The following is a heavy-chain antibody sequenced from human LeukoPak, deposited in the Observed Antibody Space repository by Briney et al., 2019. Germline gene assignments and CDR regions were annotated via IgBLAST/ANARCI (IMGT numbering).Heavy chain of an antibody. CDR3: ATYRQVLSPFES. J-gene: IGHJ4*02. CDR2: IFPSSGEI. CDR1: GFTFSTFA. V-gene: IGHV3-23*01. D-gene: IGHD2-8*02. Sequence: QPGGSLRLSCAASGFTFSTFAMIWVRQPPGKGLEWVSSIFPSSGEIHYADSVRGRFTISRDNSKSTLSLQMNSLRAEDTAIYYCATYRQVLSPFESWGQGTLVTVSS.